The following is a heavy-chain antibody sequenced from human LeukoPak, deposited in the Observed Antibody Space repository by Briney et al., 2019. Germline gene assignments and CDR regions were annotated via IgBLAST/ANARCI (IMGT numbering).Heavy chain of an antibody. Sequence: ASVKVSCKASGYTFTSYAMHWVRQAPGQRLEWMGWINAGNGNTKYSQEFQGRVTITRDTSASTAYMELSSLRSEDTAVYYCARDGGTSHYYFGYWGQGTLVTVSS. CDR3: ARDGGTSHYYFGY. J-gene: IGHJ4*02. V-gene: IGHV1-3*01. CDR1: GYTFTSYA. D-gene: IGHD3-16*01. CDR2: INAGNGNT.